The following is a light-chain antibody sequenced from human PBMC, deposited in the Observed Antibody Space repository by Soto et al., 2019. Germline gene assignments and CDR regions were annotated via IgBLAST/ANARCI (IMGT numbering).Light chain of an antibody. J-gene: IGKJ1*01. CDR1: QSVSDS. CDR2: DVS. CDR3: QQYEYSRT. Sequence: DIQMTQSPSTLSASVGDTVTITCRASQSVSDSLAWYQVKPGAAPKLLIFDVSNLETGVPSRFSGSGSGTEFSLTIRGLQPDDFATYYCQQYEYSRTFGPGTKVEIK. V-gene: IGKV1-5*01.